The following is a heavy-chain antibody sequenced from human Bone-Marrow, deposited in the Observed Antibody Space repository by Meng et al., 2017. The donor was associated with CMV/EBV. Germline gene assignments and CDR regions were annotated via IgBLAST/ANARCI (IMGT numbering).Heavy chain of an antibody. V-gene: IGHV3-23*03. Sequence: GESLKISCAASGFTFSDYEMNWVRQAPGKGLEWVSVIYSGGSSTYYADSVKGRFTISRDNSKNTLYLQMNSLRAEDTAVYYCAKDSYYDILTGYYYYYYGMAVWGQGPTVTIYS. CDR1: GFTFSDYE. CDR2: IYSGGSST. J-gene: IGHJ6*02. D-gene: IGHD3-9*01. CDR3: AKDSYYDILTGYYYYYYGMAV.